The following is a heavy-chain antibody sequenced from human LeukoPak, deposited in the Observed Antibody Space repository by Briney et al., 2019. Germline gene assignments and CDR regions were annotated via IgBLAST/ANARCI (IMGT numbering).Heavy chain of an antibody. Sequence: PSETLSLTCAVYGGSFSGYYWSWIRQPPGKGLEWIGEINHSGSTNYNPSLKSRVTISVDTSKNQFSLELSSVTAADTAVYYCARRSVVVVAATRKAFDIWGQGTMVTVSS. CDR3: ARRSVVVVAATRKAFDI. CDR2: INHSGST. D-gene: IGHD2-15*01. V-gene: IGHV4-34*01. CDR1: GGSFSGYY. J-gene: IGHJ3*02.